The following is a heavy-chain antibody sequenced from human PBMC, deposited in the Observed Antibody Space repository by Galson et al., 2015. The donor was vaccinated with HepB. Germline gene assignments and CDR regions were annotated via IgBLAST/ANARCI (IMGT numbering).Heavy chain of an antibody. Sequence: PALVKPTQTLTLTCSFSGFSLSTSGMRVSWIRQPPGKALEWLARIDWDDDKFYSTSLKTRLTITKDTSKNQVVLTMTNMDPVDTGTYYCAHSGKLGMNFGYWGQGTLVTVSS. J-gene: IGHJ4*02. CDR2: IDWDDDK. D-gene: IGHD7-27*01. CDR3: AHSGKLGMNFGY. V-gene: IGHV2-70*04. CDR1: GFSLSTSGMR.